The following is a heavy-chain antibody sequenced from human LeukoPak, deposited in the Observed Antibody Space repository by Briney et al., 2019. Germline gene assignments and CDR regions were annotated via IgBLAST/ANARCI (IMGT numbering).Heavy chain of an antibody. D-gene: IGHD3-22*01. V-gene: IGHV4-39*01. CDR2: IYYSGST. Sequence: SETLSLTCTVSGGSISSSSYYWGWIRQPPGKGLEWIGSIYYSGSTYYNPSLKSRVTISVDTSKNQFSLKLSSVTAADTAVYYCASSADDSSGLTDPDFDYWGQGTLVTVSS. CDR3: ASSADDSSGLTDPDFDY. CDR1: GGSISSSSYY. J-gene: IGHJ4*02.